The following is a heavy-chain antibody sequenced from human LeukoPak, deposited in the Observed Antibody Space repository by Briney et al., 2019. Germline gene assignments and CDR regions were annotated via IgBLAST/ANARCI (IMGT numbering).Heavy chain of an antibody. V-gene: IGHV1-18*01. CDR3: ARTAGAVTTYWRFDS. J-gene: IGHJ5*01. D-gene: IGHD2/OR15-2a*01. Sequence: ASVKVSSKASGYTFTSYGISWVRQAPGQGLEWMGWISAYNGNTNYAQKLQGRVTMTTDTSTSTAYMELRSLRSDDTAVYYCARTAGAVTTYWRFDSWGQGTQVTVAS. CDR1: GYTFTSYG. CDR2: ISAYNGNT.